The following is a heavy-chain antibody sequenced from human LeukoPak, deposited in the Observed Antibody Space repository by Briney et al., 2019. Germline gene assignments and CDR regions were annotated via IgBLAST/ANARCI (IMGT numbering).Heavy chain of an antibody. J-gene: IGHJ4*02. V-gene: IGHV1-69*04. Sequence: SVKVSCKASGGTFSSYAISLVRQAPGQGLEWMGRIIPILGIANYAQRFQGRVTITADKSTSTAYMELSSLRSEDTAVYYCARVPFGVTDRGNWGQGTLVTVSS. CDR2: IIPILGIA. CDR1: GGTFSSYA. D-gene: IGHD3-10*01. CDR3: ARVPFGVTDRGN.